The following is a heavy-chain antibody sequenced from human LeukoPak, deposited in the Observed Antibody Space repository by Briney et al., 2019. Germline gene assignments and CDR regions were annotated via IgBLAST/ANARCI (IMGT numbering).Heavy chain of an antibody. CDR1: GFTFSSYA. V-gene: IGHV3-30-3*01. Sequence: GGSLRLSCAASGFTFSSYAMQWVRQAPGKGLVGVAVISYDGSNKYYAESVKGRFTISRDNSKNTLYLQMNSLRAEDSAVYYCARGSFYYYDKSGYSTVYYFDYWGQGTMVTVSS. CDR3: ARGSFYYYDKSGYSTVYYFDY. CDR2: ISYDGSNK. J-gene: IGHJ4*02. D-gene: IGHD3-22*01.